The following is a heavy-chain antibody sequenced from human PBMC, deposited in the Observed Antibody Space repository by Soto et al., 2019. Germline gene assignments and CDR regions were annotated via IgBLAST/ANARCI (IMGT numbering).Heavy chain of an antibody. D-gene: IGHD3-16*02. J-gene: IGHJ4*02. V-gene: IGHV1-18*01. CDR3: ARDAQTMITFGGVIVPLDY. CDR2: ISAYNGNT. Sequence: QGLEWMGWISAYNGNTNYAQKLQGRVTMTTDTSTSTAYMELRSLRSDDTAVYYCARDAQTMITFGGVIVPLDYWGQGTLVTVSS.